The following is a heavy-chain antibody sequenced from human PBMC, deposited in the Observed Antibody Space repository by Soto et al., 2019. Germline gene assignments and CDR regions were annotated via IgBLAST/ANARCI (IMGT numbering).Heavy chain of an antibody. D-gene: IGHD3-10*01. CDR3: ARGGSLWFGELSAYYYGMDV. J-gene: IGHJ6*02. Sequence: QVQLVQSGAEVKKPGASVKVSCKASGYTFTGYYMHWVRQAPGQGLEWMGWINPNSGGTNYAQKFQGWVIMTRDTSISTAYMELSRLRSDDTAVYYCARGGSLWFGELSAYYYGMDVWGQGTTVTVSS. CDR2: INPNSGGT. CDR1: GYTFTGYY. V-gene: IGHV1-2*04.